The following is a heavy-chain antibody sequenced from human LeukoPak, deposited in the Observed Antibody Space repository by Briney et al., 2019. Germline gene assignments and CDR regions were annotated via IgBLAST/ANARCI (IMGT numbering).Heavy chain of an antibody. CDR2: IYHSGST. Sequence: SETLSLTCTVSGYSISSGYYWGWIRQPPGKGLEWIGSIYHSGSTYYNPSLKSRVTISVDTSKNQFSLKLSSVTAADTAVYYCTRDDFGIKTDWEDYYYMDVWGKGTTVTVSS. J-gene: IGHJ6*03. CDR3: TRDDFGIKTDWEDYYYMDV. V-gene: IGHV4-38-2*02. D-gene: IGHD3-3*01. CDR1: GYSISSGYY.